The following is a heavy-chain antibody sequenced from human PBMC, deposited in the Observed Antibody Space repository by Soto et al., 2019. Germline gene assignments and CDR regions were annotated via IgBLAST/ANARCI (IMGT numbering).Heavy chain of an antibody. D-gene: IGHD1-26*01. V-gene: IGHV4-4*02. CDR3: ARVAGSYYYGMDV. Sequence: QVQLQESGPGLVKPSGTLSLTCAVSGGSISSSNWWSWVRQPPGKGLEWIGEIYHSGSTNYNPSPKSRVTISVDKSTNQYSLKLSSVTAADTAVYSCARVAGSYYYGMDVWGQGTTVTVSS. J-gene: IGHJ6*02. CDR1: GGSISSSNW. CDR2: IYHSGST.